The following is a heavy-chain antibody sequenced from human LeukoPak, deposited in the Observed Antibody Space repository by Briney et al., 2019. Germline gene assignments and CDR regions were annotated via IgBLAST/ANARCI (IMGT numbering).Heavy chain of an antibody. CDR1: ARSFTIST. J-gene: IGHJ4*02. Sequence: GASVTVSFTASARSFTISTLSWVRHAPGQGPEWMGGILPILGSATYAQKFQGRVTITTDESTNTAYMELRSLRSDDTAVFYCATGVRAIPIYYWGQGTLVTVSS. CDR3: ATGVRAIPIYY. CDR2: ILPILGSA. V-gene: IGHV1-69*16. D-gene: IGHD2-21*01.